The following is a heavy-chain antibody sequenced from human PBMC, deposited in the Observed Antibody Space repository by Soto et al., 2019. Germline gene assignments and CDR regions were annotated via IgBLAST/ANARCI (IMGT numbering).Heavy chain of an antibody. CDR3: ARHIYCSGGSCYSGGGFDY. CDR2: IYYSGST. V-gene: IGHV4-39*01. D-gene: IGHD2-15*01. CDR1: GGSISSSSYY. Sequence: SETLSLTCTVSGGSISSSSYYWGWIRQPPGKGLEWIGSIYYSGSTYYNPSLKSRVTISVDTSKNQFSLKLSSVTAADTAVYYCARHIYCSGGSCYSGGGFDYWGQGTLVTVSS. J-gene: IGHJ4*02.